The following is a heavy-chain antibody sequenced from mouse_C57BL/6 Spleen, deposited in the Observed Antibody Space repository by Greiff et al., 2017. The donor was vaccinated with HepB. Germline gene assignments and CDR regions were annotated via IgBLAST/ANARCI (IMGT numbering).Heavy chain of an antibody. V-gene: IGHV1-50*01. CDR2: IDPSDSYT. CDR1: GYTFTSYW. CDR3: ARSWGYFDY. Sequence: VQLQQPGAELVKPGASVKLSCKASGYTFTSYWMQWVKQRPGQGLEWIGEIDPSDSYTNSNQKFKGKSTLTVDTSTSTAYMHLSSLTSEDSAVYYCARSWGYFDYWGQGTTLTVSS. J-gene: IGHJ2*01.